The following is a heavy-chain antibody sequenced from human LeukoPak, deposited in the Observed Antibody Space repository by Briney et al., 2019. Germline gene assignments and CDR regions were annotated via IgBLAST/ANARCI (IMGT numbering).Heavy chain of an antibody. CDR3: ATSITMARGVIISGDWFDP. CDR1: GYTFTGYY. Sequence: ASVKVSCKASGYTFTGYYMHWVRQAPGQGLEWMGWINPNSGDTNYAQKFQGRVTMTRDTSISTAYMELSRLRSDDTALYYCATSITMARGVIISGDWFDPWGQGTLVTVSS. J-gene: IGHJ5*02. CDR2: INPNSGDT. D-gene: IGHD3-10*01. V-gene: IGHV1-2*02.